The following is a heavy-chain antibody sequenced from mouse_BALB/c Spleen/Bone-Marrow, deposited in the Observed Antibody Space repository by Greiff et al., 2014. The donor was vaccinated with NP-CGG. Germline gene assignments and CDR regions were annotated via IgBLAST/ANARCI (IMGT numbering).Heavy chain of an antibody. CDR2: IYPGNSDT. Sequence: VQLQQSGTVLARPGASVKMSCKASGYTFTSYWMHWVKQRPGQGLEWIGAIYPGNSDTSYNQKFKGKAKLTAVTSTSTAYMELSSLTNEDSAVCYCTRVIYYGYAWFAYWGQGTLVTVSA. D-gene: IGHD2-2*01. CDR3: TRVIYYGYAWFAY. V-gene: IGHV1-5*01. J-gene: IGHJ3*01. CDR1: GYTFTSYW.